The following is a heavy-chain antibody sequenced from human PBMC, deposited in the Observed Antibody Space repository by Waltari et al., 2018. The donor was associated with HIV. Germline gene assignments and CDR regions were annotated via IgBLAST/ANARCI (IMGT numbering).Heavy chain of an antibody. CDR2: IYYSGST. J-gene: IGHJ2*01. CDR1: GGSISNYY. D-gene: IGHD4-17*01. V-gene: IGHV4-59*01. CDR3: ARGTYGDYVYWYFNL. Sequence: QVLLQESGPGLVKPSETLSLTCTVSGGSISNYYWNWIRQPPGKGLEWIGYIYYSGSTKYNPSLKSRVTISVDTPKNQFSLKLSSVTAADTAVYYCARGTYGDYVYWYFNLWGRGTLVTVSS.